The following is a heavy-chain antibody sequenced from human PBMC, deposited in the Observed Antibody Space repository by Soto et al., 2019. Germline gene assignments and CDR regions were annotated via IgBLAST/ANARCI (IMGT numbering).Heavy chain of an antibody. CDR1: GGSLSSGGYS. CDR2: IYHSGST. J-gene: IGHJ4*02. Sequence: PSETLSLTCALSGGSLSSGGYSWSWIRQPPGKGLEWIGYIYHSGSTYYNPSLKSRVTISVDRSKNQFSLKLSSVTVADTAVYYCAAGGGLPRYYWGQGTLVTVSS. V-gene: IGHV4-30-2*01. D-gene: IGHD5-12*01. CDR3: AAGGGLPRYY.